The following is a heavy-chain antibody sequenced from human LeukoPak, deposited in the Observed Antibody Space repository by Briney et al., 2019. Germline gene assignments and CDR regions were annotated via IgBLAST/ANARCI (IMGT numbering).Heavy chain of an antibody. V-gene: IGHV4-39*07. Sequence: SETLSLTCTVSGGSINSSSHYWGWIRQPPGKGLEWIGSIYYSGSTYHNPSLKSRVTMSVDTSRNQFSLKLSSVTAADTAVYYCARVPRYPTGELDWYFDLWGRGTLVTVSS. CDR2: IYYSGST. D-gene: IGHD7-27*01. J-gene: IGHJ2*01. CDR1: GGSINSSSHY. CDR3: ARVPRYPTGELDWYFDL.